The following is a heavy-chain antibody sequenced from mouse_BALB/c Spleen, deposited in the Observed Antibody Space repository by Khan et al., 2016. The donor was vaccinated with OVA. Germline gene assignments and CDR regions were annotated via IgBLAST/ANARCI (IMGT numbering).Heavy chain of an antibody. V-gene: IGHV1-7*01. CDR2: INPSTDYT. J-gene: IGHJ3*01. D-gene: IGHD1-1*01. CDR3: TNHGSSSAWLTY. CDR1: GYTFTSYW. Sequence: QVQLQQSGAELAKPGASVKMSCKASGYTFTSYWMHWVKQRPGQGLEWIGYINPSTDYTEYNQKFKDKATLTADKSSSTAYMQLTSLTSEDSAVYYCTNHGSSSAWLTYWGQGTLVTVSA.